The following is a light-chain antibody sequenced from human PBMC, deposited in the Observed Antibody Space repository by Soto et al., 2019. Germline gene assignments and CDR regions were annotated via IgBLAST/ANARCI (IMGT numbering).Light chain of an antibody. Sequence: DIQMTQSPSSVSASVGDRVTITCRASQAISTWLAWYQQKPGKAPKLLIYAASNLQTGIQSRFSGSGSGTDFTLTISSLQPEDFATYECQQANCFPRTLGRGTKVEIK. J-gene: IGKJ1*01. CDR1: QAISTW. CDR3: QQANCFPRT. CDR2: AAS. V-gene: IGKV1D-12*01.